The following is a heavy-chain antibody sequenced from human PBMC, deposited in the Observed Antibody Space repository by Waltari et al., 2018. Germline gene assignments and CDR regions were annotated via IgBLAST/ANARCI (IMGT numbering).Heavy chain of an antibody. J-gene: IGHJ3*02. V-gene: IGHV1-69*08. CDR1: GGTFSSYA. Sequence: QVQLVQSGAEVKKPGSSVKVSCKASGGTFSSYAISWVRKAPGPGLAWMGRINLSFGTANYAQKFQGRVTITADKSTSTAYMALSSLRSEDTAVYYCARNGGSFTGAAFDIWGQGTMVTVSS. D-gene: IGHD2-15*01. CDR2: INLSFGTA. CDR3: ARNGGSFTGAAFDI.